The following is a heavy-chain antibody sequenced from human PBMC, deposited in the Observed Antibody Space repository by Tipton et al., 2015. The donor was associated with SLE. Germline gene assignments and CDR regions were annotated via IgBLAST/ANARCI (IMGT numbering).Heavy chain of an antibody. J-gene: IGHJ4*02. CDR3: ARDVRHYYDRSGYYDY. Sequence: SLRLSCAASGFTFSDYYMSWVRQAPGKGLEWVSVFYPSGSTYYADSVKGRFTISRDKSKNTLFLQMNGLRPEDTAVYYCARDVRHYYDRSGYYDYWGQGTRVTVSS. D-gene: IGHD3-22*01. V-gene: IGHV3-66*03. CDR1: GFTFSDYY. CDR2: FYPSGST.